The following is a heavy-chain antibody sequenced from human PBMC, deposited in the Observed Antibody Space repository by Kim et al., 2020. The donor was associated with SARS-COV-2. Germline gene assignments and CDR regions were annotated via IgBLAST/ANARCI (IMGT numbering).Heavy chain of an antibody. CDR3: ARDRLTMVRGVIINRRSDYGMDV. CDR1: GYTFTSYG. V-gene: IGHV1-18*01. CDR2: ISAYNGNT. D-gene: IGHD3-10*01. J-gene: IGHJ6*02. Sequence: ASVKVSCKASGYTFTSYGISWVRQAPGQGLEWMGWISAYNGNTNYAQKLQGRVTMTTDTSTSTAYMELRSLRSDDTAVYYCARDRLTMVRGVIINRRSDYGMDVWGQGTTVTVSS.